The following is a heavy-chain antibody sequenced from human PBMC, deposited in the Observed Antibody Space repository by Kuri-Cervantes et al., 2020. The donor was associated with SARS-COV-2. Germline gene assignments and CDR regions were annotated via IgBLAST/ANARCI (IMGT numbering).Heavy chain of an antibody. CDR3: ARNYLGWDDLDAFDT. CDR1: GFTFSSYS. Sequence: GGSLRLSCAASGFTFSSYSMNWVRQAPGKGLEWVSYISGSSSTIYYADSVKGRLTISRDNAKNSLYLQMNSLRAEDTAVYYCARNYLGWDDLDAFDTWGQGTMVTVSS. V-gene: IGHV3-48*01. J-gene: IGHJ3*02. D-gene: IGHD3-3*01. CDR2: ISGSSSTI.